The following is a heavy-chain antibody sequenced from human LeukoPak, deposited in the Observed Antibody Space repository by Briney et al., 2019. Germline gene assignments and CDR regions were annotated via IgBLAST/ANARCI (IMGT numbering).Heavy chain of an antibody. CDR3: ASAWSDYYGMDV. CDR1: GFIFSGSA. Sequence: GGSLRLSCAASGFIFSGSAVYWVRQASGKGLEWVGRIRCKTNNYATAYAASVKGRFTFSRDDLKDTAYLQMNSLETDDTAVYYCASAWSDYYGMDVWGQGTTVTVSS. J-gene: IGHJ6*02. CDR2: IRCKTNNYAT. D-gene: IGHD1-1*01. V-gene: IGHV3-73*01.